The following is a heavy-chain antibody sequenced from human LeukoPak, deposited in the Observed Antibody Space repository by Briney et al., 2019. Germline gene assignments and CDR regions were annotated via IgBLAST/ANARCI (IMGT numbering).Heavy chain of an antibody. CDR3: ARDRAPEVLLRFGNQVGNWFDP. J-gene: IGHJ5*02. CDR2: ISSSSSYT. V-gene: IGHV3-11*06. CDR1: GFTFSDYY. D-gene: IGHD3-10*01. Sequence: GGSLRLSCAASGFTFSDYYMSWIRQAPGKGLEWVSYISSSSSYTNYADSVKGRFTISRDNAKNSLYLQMNSLRAEDTAVYYCARDRAPEVLLRFGNQVGNWFDPWGQGTLVTVSS.